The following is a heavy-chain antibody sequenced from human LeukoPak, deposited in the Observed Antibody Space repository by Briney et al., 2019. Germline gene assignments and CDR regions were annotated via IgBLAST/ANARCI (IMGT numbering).Heavy chain of an antibody. CDR3: ARTGGSFYFYYYMDV. J-gene: IGHJ6*03. V-gene: IGHV4-39*07. Sequence: PSETLSLTCTVSDGSISSSSNYWGWIRQPPGKGLEWIGSIYYSGTTYYNPSLKSRVTISVDTSKNQFSLKLSSVTAADTAVYYCARTGGSFYFYYYMDVWGKGTTVTVSS. CDR1: DGSISSSSNY. CDR2: IYYSGTT. D-gene: IGHD1-26*01.